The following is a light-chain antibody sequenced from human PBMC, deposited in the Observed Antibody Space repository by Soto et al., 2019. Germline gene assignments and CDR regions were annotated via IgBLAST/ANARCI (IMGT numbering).Light chain of an antibody. CDR2: EVS. CDR3: SSYTNRPFRV. J-gene: IGLJ3*02. CDR1: SSDVGGYNY. Sequence: QSALTQPASVSGSPGQSITISCTGTSSDVGGYNYVSWYRQHPGKAPKLMIYEVSNRPSGVSNRFSGSKSGNTASLTISGLQAEYEADYYCSSYTNRPFRVFGGGTKLTVL. V-gene: IGLV2-14*01.